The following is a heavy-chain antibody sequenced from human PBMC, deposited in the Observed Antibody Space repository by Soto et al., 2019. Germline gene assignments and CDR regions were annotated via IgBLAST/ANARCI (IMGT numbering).Heavy chain of an antibody. J-gene: IGHJ4*02. D-gene: IGHD5-12*01. CDR2: ISGSGGST. CDR1: GFTFSSYA. Sequence: EVQLLESGGGLVQPGGSLRLSCAASGFTFSSYAMIWVRQAPGKGLEWVSSISGSGGSTYYADSVKGRFTISRDNSKNSLYLQMNSLRAEDTAVYYCAKKWLREVPFDYWGQGTLVTVSS. V-gene: IGHV3-23*01. CDR3: AKKWLREVPFDY.